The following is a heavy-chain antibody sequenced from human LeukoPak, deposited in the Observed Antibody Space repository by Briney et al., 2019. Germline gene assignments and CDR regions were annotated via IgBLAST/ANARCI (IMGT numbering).Heavy chain of an antibody. J-gene: IGHJ4*02. CDR3: VRDSYSNYFDY. V-gene: IGHV3-30*04. CDR2: ISYDGSNK. D-gene: IGHD4-11*01. Sequence: GGSLRLSCTASGFTFSNYAMHWVRQAPGKGLERVATISYDGSNKYYADSVKGRFTISRDNSKNTLSLHIHSLRVEDTAAYYCVRDSYSNYFDYWGQGTLVTVSS. CDR1: GFTFSNYA.